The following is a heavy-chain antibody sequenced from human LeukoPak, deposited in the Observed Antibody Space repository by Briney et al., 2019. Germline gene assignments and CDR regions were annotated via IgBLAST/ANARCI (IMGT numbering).Heavy chain of an antibody. J-gene: IGHJ4*02. D-gene: IGHD3-10*01. CDR2: ISSSSSYI. V-gene: IGHV3-21*01. Sequence: GGSLRLSCAASGFTFSSYGMSWVRQAPGKGLEWVSSISSSSSYIYYADSVKGRFTISRDNAKNSLYLQMNSLRAEDTAVYYCARALGYASGTPLDYWGQGTLVTVSS. CDR1: GFTFSSYG. CDR3: ARALGYASGTPLDY.